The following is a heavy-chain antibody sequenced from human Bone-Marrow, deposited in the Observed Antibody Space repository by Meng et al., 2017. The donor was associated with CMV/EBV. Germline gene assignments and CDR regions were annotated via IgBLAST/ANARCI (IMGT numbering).Heavy chain of an antibody. D-gene: IGHD5-18*01. CDR2: ISAYNGNT. V-gene: IGHV1-18*01. CDR1: GYTFTSYG. J-gene: IGHJ5*02. CDR3: TAMVRSDWFDP. Sequence: ASVKVSCKASGYTFTSYGISWVRQAPGQGLEWMGWISAYNGNTNYAQKLQGRVTMTTDTSTSTAYMELRSLRSDDTAVYYCTAMVRSDWFDPWGQGTLVTVSS.